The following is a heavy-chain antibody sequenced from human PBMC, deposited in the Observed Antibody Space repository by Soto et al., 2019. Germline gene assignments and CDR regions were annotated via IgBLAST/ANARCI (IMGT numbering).Heavy chain of an antibody. CDR2: ISSSSSTI. D-gene: IGHD3-16*02. CDR1: GFTFSSYS. J-gene: IGHJ3*02. V-gene: IGHV3-48*01. CDR3: ASQGGYDYIWGSYPLNDAFDI. Sequence: GGSLRLSCAASGFTFSSYSMNWVRQAPGKGLEWVSYISSSSSTIYYADSVKGRFTISRDNAKNSLYLQMNSLRAEDTAVYYCASQGGYDYIWGSYPLNDAFDIWGQGTMVTVSS.